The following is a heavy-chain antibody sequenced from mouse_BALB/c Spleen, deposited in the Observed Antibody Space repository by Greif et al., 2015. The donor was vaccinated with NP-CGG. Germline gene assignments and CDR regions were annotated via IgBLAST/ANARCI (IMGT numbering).Heavy chain of an antibody. Sequence: VQLQQSGAELVKPGASVKLSCKASGYTFTSYWMHWVKRRPGQGLEWIGEINPSNGRTNYNEKFKSKATLTVDKSSSTAYMQLSSLTSEDSAVYYCARGGLLRSFAYWGQGTLVTVSA. D-gene: IGHD2-3*01. J-gene: IGHJ3*01. CDR2: INPSNGRT. CDR1: GYTFTSYW. V-gene: IGHV1S81*02. CDR3: ARGGLLRSFAY.